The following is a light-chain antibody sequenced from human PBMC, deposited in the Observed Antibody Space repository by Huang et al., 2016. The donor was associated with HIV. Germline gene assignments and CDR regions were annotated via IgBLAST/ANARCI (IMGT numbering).Light chain of an antibody. CDR1: QTISTF. Sequence: DIQMTQSPSSLSASVGDRISFTCRASQTISTFLNWYQQQTGKAPKLLIYAASNLHSWVSSRFSGSGSGTHFTLTVTGLQPDDFATYFCQQTSSVPLTFGGGTRVE. J-gene: IGKJ4*01. CDR3: QQTSSVPLT. CDR2: AAS. V-gene: IGKV1-39*01.